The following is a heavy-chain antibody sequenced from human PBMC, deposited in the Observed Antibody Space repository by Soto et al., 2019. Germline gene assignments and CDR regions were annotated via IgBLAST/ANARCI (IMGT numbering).Heavy chain of an antibody. V-gene: IGHV3-30*18. J-gene: IGHJ6*02. CDR1: GFTFSSYG. CDR3: AKDLYMAVAGVYYYYYGMDV. Sequence: GGSLRLSCADSGFTFSSYGMHGVRQGPGKGLEGVAVISYDGSNKYYADSVKGRFTISRDNSKNTLYLQMNSLRAEDTAVYYCAKDLYMAVAGVYYYYYGMDVWGQGTTVTVSS. CDR2: ISYDGSNK. D-gene: IGHD6-19*01.